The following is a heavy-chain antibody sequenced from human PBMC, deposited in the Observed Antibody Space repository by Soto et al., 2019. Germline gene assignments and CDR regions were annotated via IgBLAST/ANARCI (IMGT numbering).Heavy chain of an antibody. CDR3: ERDQIELAGTPWAERYYLDY. J-gene: IGHJ4*02. D-gene: IGHD6-19*01. CDR1: GFTFSSYA. CDR2: ISYDGSNK. Sequence: SLRLSCAPSGFTFSSYAMPWFREAPFKVLAWVAVISYDGSNKYYADSVKGGFTISRDNSKNTLYLQMNSLRAEDTAVYYCERDQIELAGTPWAERYYLDYWGQGTLVTVSS. V-gene: IGHV3-30-3*01.